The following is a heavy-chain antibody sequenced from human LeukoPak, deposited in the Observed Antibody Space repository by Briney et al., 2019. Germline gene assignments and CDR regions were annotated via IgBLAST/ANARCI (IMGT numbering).Heavy chain of an antibody. D-gene: IGHD6-13*01. CDR1: GYSFNTYW. V-gene: IGHV5-51*01. CDR3: ARHGRSSSWSHFDY. CDR2: IYPGDSDT. Sequence: GESLKISCKASGYSFNTYWIGWVRQMPGKGLEWMGIIYPGDSDTRYSPSFQGQVTISADMSISTAYLQWSSLKASDTAMYYCARHGRSSSWSHFDYWGQGTLVTVSS. J-gene: IGHJ4*02.